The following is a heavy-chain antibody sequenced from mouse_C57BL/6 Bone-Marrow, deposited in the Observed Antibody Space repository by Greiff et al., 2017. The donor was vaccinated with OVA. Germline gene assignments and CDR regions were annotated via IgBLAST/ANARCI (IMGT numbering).Heavy chain of an antibody. J-gene: IGHJ4*01. CDR2: IYPRSGNT. CDR3: ASPYGSSDYYAMDY. D-gene: IGHD1-1*01. CDR1: GYTFTSYG. Sequence: VQGVESGAELARPGASVKLSCKASGYTFTSYGISWVKQRTGQGLEWIGEIYPRSGNTYYNEKFKGKATLTADKSSSTAYMELRSLTSEDSAVYFCASPYGSSDYYAMDYWGQGTSVTVSS. V-gene: IGHV1-81*01.